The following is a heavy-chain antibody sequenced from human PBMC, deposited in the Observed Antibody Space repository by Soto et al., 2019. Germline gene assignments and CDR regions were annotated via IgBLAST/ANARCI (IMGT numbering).Heavy chain of an antibody. V-gene: IGHV4-4*02. Sequence: QVQLRESGPGLVKPSGTLFLTCAVSSGSVNSSNWWSWVRQPPGKGLEWIGEIYHGGSANYNPSLSSRVTMSVDKSKNQVFLQLSSVTAADTAVYYCARDPAAAGTFDYWGQGTLGTVSS. CDR3: ARDPAAAGTFDY. J-gene: IGHJ4*02. D-gene: IGHD6-13*01. CDR2: IYHGGSA. CDR1: SGSVNSSNW.